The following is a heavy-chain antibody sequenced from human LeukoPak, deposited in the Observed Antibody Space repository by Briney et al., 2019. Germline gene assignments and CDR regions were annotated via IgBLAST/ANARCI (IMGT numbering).Heavy chain of an antibody. D-gene: IGHD2-15*01. J-gene: IGHJ5*02. V-gene: IGHV4-34*01. CDR3: ARGNCSGGRCPDRPNWFDP. CDR1: GGSFSGYY. CDR2: INHSGST. Sequence: SETLSLTCAVYGGSFSGYYWSWIRQPPGKGLEWIGEINHSGSTNYNPSLKSRVTISVDTSKNQFSLKLSSVTAADTAVYYCARGNCSGGRCPDRPNWFDPWGQGTLVTVSS.